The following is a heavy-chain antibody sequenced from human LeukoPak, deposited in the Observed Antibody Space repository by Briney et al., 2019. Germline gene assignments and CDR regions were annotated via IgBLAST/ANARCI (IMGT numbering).Heavy chain of an antibody. CDR1: GGTFSSYA. D-gene: IGHD2-15*01. Sequence: GASVKVSCKASGGTFSSYAISCVRQAPGQGLEWMGGIIPIFDTGNYEQKFQGRVTITADKSTSTAYMELSSLRSEDTAVYYCATIVEGYYMDVWGKGTTVTISS. V-gene: IGHV1-69*06. CDR3: ATIVEGYYMDV. CDR2: IIPIFDTG. J-gene: IGHJ6*03.